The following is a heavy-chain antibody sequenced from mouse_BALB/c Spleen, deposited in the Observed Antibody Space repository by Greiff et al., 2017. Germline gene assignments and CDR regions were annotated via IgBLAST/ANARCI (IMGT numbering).Heavy chain of an antibody. CDR1: GYSITSDYA. D-gene: IGHD2-2*01. Sequence: EVQLQESGPGLVKPSQSLSLTCTVTGYSITSDYAWNWIRQFPGNKLEWMGYISYSGSTSYNPSLKSRISITRDTSKNQFFLQLNSVTTEDTATYYCATYGYVRAMDYWGQGTSVTVSS. CDR3: ATYGYVRAMDY. CDR2: ISYSGST. V-gene: IGHV3-2*02. J-gene: IGHJ4*01.